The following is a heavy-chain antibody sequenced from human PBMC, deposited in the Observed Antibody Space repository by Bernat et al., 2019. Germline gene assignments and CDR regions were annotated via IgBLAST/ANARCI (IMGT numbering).Heavy chain of an antibody. CDR1: GFTFSGHY. V-gene: IGHV3-72*01. CDR2: IRNKANSYIT. Sequence: EVQLVESGGGLVQPGGSLRLSCGASGFTFSGHYMDWVRQAPGKGLEWVGRIRNKANSYITEYAASVKGRFIISRDDSKNSLYLQMNSLKTEDTALYYCTTFGGIWGQGTMVTVSS. J-gene: IGHJ3*02. D-gene: IGHD3-16*01. CDR3: TTFGGI.